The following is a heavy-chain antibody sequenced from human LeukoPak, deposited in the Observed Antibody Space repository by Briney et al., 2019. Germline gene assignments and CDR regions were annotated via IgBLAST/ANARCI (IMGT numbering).Heavy chain of an antibody. CDR2: IKQNGSEK. CDR3: VRDGFRAPVRFHQ. V-gene: IGHV3-7*03. Sequence: GGSLRLTCGASGYTLREEKKSCVRQAPGKGLEWVAQIKQNGSEKNYVHSVNHRLTFSRDNSNNSLDLQMNSLRAEDTAVYYCVRDGFRAPVRFHQWRQGTLVTVSS. D-gene: IGHD1-26*01. J-gene: IGHJ4*02. CDR1: GYTLREEK.